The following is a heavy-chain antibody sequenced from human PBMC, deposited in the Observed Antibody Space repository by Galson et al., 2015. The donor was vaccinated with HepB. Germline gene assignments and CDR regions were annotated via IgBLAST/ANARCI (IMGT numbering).Heavy chain of an antibody. J-gene: IGHJ4*02. D-gene: IGHD6-13*01. CDR2: IYRDSSDGST. V-gene: IGHV3-53*01. CDR3: ARGKGPQLAYTFDY. CDR1: GFSVSDNF. Sequence: SLRLSCAASGFSVSDNFMNWVRQAPGKGLEWVSIIYRDSSDGSTFYADSVKGRFTISRDRSKNTLYLQMDSLRAEDTAMYYCARGKGPQLAYTFDYWGQGTLVTVSS.